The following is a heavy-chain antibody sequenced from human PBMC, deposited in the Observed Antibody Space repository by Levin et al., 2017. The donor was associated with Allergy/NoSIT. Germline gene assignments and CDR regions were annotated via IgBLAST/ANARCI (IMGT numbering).Heavy chain of an antibody. D-gene: IGHD4-17*01. V-gene: IGHV3-23*01. J-gene: IGHJ4*02. Sequence: RAGGSLRLSCAASGFPFSSYAMSWVRQAPRKGLEWVSTLSGSGTTTFYADSVMGRFTISRDTSKNTLYLHMNSLRPEDTAVYYCAKVGPSTGDYDASDHWGQGALVTVSS. CDR2: LSGSGTTT. CDR1: GFPFSSYA. CDR3: AKVGPSTGDYDASDH.